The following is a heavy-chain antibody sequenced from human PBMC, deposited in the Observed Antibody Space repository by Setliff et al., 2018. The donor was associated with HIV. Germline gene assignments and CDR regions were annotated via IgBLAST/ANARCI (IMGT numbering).Heavy chain of an antibody. D-gene: IGHD1-1*01. CDR1: GGSISNDY. J-gene: IGHJ3*02. Sequence: SETLSLTCTVSGGSISNDYWHWVRQSPGRGLEWIGYIYYTGSTNYNPSLKSRVAMSVDSSNHQFSLKLTSVTPADTAIYYCAREDGSNSHDTFEIWGQGILVTVS. CDR2: IYYTGST. V-gene: IGHV4-59*01. CDR3: AREDGSNSHDTFEI.